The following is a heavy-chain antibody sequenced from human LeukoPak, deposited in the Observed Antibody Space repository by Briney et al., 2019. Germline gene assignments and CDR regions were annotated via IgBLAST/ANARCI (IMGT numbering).Heavy chain of an antibody. CDR1: GFTFSSYA. Sequence: PGGSLRLSCAASGFTFSSYAMHWVRQAPGKGLEWVAVISYDGSNKYYADSVKGRFSISRDNSKNTLYLQMNSLRAEDTAVYYCARDYYDSSGYYGDPGYWGQGTLVTVSS. V-gene: IGHV3-30*04. J-gene: IGHJ4*02. D-gene: IGHD3-22*01. CDR3: ARDYYDSSGYYGDPGY. CDR2: ISYDGSNK.